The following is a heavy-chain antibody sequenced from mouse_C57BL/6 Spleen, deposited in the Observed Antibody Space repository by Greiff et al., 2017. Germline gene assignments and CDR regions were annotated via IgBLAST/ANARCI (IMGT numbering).Heavy chain of an antibody. CDR3: ARPLTAQGTGYFDY. CDR2: IYPGDGDT. CDR1: GYAFSSSW. D-gene: IGHD3-2*02. Sequence: QVQLQQSGPELVKPGASVKISCKASGYAFSSSWMNWVKQRPGKGLEWIGRIYPGDGDTNYNGKFKGKATLTADKSSSTAYMQLSSLTSEDSAVXFCARPLTAQGTGYFDYWGQGTTLTVSS. V-gene: IGHV1-82*01. J-gene: IGHJ2*01.